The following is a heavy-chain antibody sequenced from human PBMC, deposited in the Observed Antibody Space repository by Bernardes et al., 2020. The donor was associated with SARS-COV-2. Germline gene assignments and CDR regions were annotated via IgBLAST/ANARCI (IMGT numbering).Heavy chain of an antibody. CDR1: GYTFTSYG. CDR3: ARVRRSLLGCSSTSCYTDAGRTYYYYYMDV. J-gene: IGHJ6*03. CDR2: ISAYNGNT. D-gene: IGHD2-2*02. Sequence: ASMKVSCKASGYTFTSYGISWVRQAPGQGLEWMGWISAYNGNTNYAQKLQGRVTMTTDTSTSTAYMELRSLRSDDTAVYYCARVRRSLLGCSSTSCYTDAGRTYYYYYMDVWGKGTTVTVSS. V-gene: IGHV1-18*01.